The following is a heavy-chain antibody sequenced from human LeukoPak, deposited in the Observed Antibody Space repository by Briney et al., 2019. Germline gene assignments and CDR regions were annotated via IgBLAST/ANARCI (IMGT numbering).Heavy chain of an antibody. D-gene: IGHD1-20*01. CDR3: ARGGPTITGTEN. Sequence: ASVKVSCKASGGTFSSYAISWVRQAPGQGLEWMGGIIPIFGTANYAQKFQGRVTITADESTSTAYMELSSLRSEDTAVYYCARGGPTITGTENWGQGTLVTVSS. CDR2: IIPIFGTA. CDR1: GGTFSSYA. J-gene: IGHJ4*02. V-gene: IGHV1-69*13.